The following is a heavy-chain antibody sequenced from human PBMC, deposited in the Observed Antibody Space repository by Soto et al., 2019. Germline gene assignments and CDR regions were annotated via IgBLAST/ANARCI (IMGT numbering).Heavy chain of an antibody. D-gene: IGHD2-15*01. Sequence: SETLSLTCTVSGGSISSYYWSWIRQSAGKGLEWIGRIYSSGSTNYNPSLKSRVSMSVDTSKNQFSLKLSSVAAADTAVYYCARQDRVVAEGRWFDPWSQGTLVTVSS. CDR1: GGSISSYY. J-gene: IGHJ5*02. V-gene: IGHV4-4*07. CDR3: ARQDRVVAEGRWFDP. CDR2: IYSSGST.